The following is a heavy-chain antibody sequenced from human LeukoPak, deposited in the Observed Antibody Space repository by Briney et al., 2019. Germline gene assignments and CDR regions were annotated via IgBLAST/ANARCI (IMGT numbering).Heavy chain of an antibody. CDR1: GFTFSSYA. D-gene: IGHD3-10*01. CDR3: AKIRPRITMVRGVKDY. V-gene: IGHV3-30-3*02. J-gene: IGHJ4*02. Sequence: PGRSLRLSCAASGFTFSSYAMHWVRQAPGKGLEWVAVISYDGSNKYYADSVKGRFTISRDNSKNTLYLQMNSLRAEDTAVYYCAKIRPRITMVRGVKDYWGQGTLVTVSS. CDR2: ISYDGSNK.